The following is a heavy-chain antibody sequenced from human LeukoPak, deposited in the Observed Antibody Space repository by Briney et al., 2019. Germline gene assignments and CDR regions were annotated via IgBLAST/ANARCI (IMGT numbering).Heavy chain of an antibody. V-gene: IGHV3-30*08. J-gene: IGHJ1*01. Sequence: PRPSLTPSFPTPPNIIITHPKHWNRQAPDKGISRVSVISYDGSNKYYADSVKGRFTISRDNSKNTLYLQMNSLRAEDTAVYYCTPGYGDYVGYFQHWGQGTLVTVSS. CDR1: PNIIITHP. CDR2: ISYDGSNK. D-gene: IGHD4-17*01. CDR3: TPGYGDYVGYFQH.